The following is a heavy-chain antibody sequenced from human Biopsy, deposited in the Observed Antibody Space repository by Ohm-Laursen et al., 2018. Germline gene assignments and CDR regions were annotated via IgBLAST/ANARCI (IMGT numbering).Heavy chain of an antibody. D-gene: IGHD3-22*01. CDR2: VYYSGST. Sequence: PGTLSLTCTVSGGSISSYYWTWIRQPPGKGLEWIGDVYYSGSTNRNPSLKGRVTILVDTSKNQFSLKLNSVTAADTAVYYCGRREVVITHDAFDTWGQGTMVTVSS. CDR3: GRREVVITHDAFDT. CDR1: GGSISSYY. J-gene: IGHJ3*02. V-gene: IGHV4-59*08.